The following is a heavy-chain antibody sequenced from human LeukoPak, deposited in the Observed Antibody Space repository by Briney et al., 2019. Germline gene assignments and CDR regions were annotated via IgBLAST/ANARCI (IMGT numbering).Heavy chain of an antibody. CDR1: GFTFSSYS. CDR3: ARAPYSSGWYGNWFDP. Sequence: GGSLRLSCAASGFTFSSYSMNWVRQAPGKRLEWVSSISSSSSYIYYADSVKGRFTISRDNAKNSLYLQMNSLRAEDTAVYYCARAPYSSGWYGNWFDPWGQGTLVTVSS. CDR2: ISSSSSYI. J-gene: IGHJ5*02. D-gene: IGHD6-19*01. V-gene: IGHV3-21*01.